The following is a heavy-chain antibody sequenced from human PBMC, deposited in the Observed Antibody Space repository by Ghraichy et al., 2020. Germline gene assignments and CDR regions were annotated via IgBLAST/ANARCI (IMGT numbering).Heavy chain of an antibody. CDR3: ARDPLGLSSNRPDEGYDSSGI. CDR2: ISSSSSYI. D-gene: IGHD3-22*01. J-gene: IGHJ3*02. Sequence: GGSLRLSCAASGFTFSSYSMNWVRQAPGKGLEWVSSISSSSSYIYYADSVKGRFTISRDNAKNSLYLQMNSLRAEDTAVYYCARDPLGLSSNRPDEGYDSSGIWGQGTMVTVSS. V-gene: IGHV3-21*01. CDR1: GFTFSSYS.